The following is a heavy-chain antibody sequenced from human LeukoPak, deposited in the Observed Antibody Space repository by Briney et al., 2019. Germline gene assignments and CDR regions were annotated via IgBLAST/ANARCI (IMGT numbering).Heavy chain of an antibody. D-gene: IGHD6-19*01. V-gene: IGHV4-34*01. CDR2: INHSGST. J-gene: IGHJ4*02. CDR3: ARGFGGWLVHGYFDC. CDR1: GGSFSGYY. Sequence: RPSETLSLTCGIYGGSFSGYYWSWIRQPPGKGLEWIGEINHSGSTNYNPSLKSRLTISVDTSKNQFSLKLSSVTAADTAVYYCARGFGGWLVHGYFDCWGQGTLVTVSS.